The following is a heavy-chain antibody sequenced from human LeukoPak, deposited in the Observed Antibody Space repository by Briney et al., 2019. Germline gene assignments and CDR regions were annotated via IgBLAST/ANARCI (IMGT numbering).Heavy chain of an antibody. Sequence: PGGSLRLSCAASGFTFTTYWMSWVRQAPGKGLEWVANIKQDGSEKYYMDSVKGRFTFSRDNDKNSLYLKMNTLRAEDTAVYYCARNPGGGDYTSDFFDYWGQGTLVTVSS. V-gene: IGHV3-7*01. D-gene: IGHD4-17*01. CDR2: IKQDGSEK. CDR1: GFTFTTYW. CDR3: ARNPGGGDYTSDFFDY. J-gene: IGHJ4*02.